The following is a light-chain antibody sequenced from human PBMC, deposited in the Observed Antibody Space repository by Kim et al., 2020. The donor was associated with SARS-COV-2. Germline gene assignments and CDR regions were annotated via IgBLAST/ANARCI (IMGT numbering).Light chain of an antibody. Sequence: VALGQTVRITCQGDSLRSYYETWYQQKPGQAPIVVIYGKNNRPSGIPDRFSGSSSGNTASLTITGTQAGDEADYYCNYRDSNDNVVLGGGTQLTVL. V-gene: IGLV3-19*01. J-gene: IGLJ2*01. CDR3: NYRDSNDNVV. CDR1: SLRSYY. CDR2: GKN.